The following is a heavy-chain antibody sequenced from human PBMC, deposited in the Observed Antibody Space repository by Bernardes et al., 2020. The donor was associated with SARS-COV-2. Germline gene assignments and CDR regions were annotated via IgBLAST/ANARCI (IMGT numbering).Heavy chain of an antibody. CDR3: ARGDQPPITMVRGVIIMTSEDYYYGRDV. Sequence: ASVKVSCKASGYTFTGYHMHWVRQAPGQGLEWMGWITPNSGGTTYAQKFQGWVTMTRDTSISTAYMDLSRLRSDDTAVYYCARGDQPPITMVRGVIIMTSEDYYYGRDVWGKGTTVNVSS. V-gene: IGHV1-2*04. CDR2: ITPNSGGT. D-gene: IGHD3-10*01. CDR1: GYTFTGYH. J-gene: IGHJ6*04.